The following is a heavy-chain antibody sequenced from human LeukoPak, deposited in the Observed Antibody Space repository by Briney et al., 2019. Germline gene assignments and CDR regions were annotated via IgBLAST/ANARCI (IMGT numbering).Heavy chain of an antibody. Sequence: ASVKVSCKASGYTFTGYYMHWVRQAPGQGLEWMGWINPNSGGTNYAQKFQGRVTMTRDTSIGTAYMELSRLRSDDTAVYYCARGRAAAGRFDYYYYMDVWGKGTTVTVSS. CDR3: ARGRAAAGRFDYYYYMDV. CDR1: GYTFTGYY. CDR2: INPNSGGT. D-gene: IGHD6-13*01. V-gene: IGHV1-2*02. J-gene: IGHJ6*03.